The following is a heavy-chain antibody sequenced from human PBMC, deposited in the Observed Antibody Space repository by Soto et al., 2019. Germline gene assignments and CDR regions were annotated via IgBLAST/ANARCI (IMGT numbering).Heavy chain of an antibody. D-gene: IGHD1-1*01. Sequence: QGQLVQSAAEMKKPGASVKVSCKASGYTFSYYSIIWVRQAPGQGLEWMGRVSANNANTNYAQKXXXXVXXXXXTXXXXXXXXLXXLRPDDXXXXXCAKLAGEREYFDYWGQGTLVTVSS. J-gene: IGHJ4*02. CDR2: VSANNANT. V-gene: IGHV1-18*01. CDR3: AKLAGEREYFDY. CDR1: GYTFSYYS.